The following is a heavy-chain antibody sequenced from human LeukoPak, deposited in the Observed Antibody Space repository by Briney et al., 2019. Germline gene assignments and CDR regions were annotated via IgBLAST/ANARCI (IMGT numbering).Heavy chain of an antibody. V-gene: IGHV1-24*01. CDR2: FDPEDGEA. CDR3: VTDIRSGWRNY. Sequence: GASVKVSCKVSGYTLTESSVHWVRQPPGKGLEWMGGFDPEDGEAIYAPKIQGRDTMTEDTSTDTAYLELRSLRSDDTAVYYCVTDIRSGWRNYWGQGTLITVSS. D-gene: IGHD6-19*01. J-gene: IGHJ4*02. CDR1: GYTLTESS.